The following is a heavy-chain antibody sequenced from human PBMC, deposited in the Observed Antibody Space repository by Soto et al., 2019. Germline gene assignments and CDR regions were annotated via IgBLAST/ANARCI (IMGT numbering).Heavy chain of an antibody. J-gene: IGHJ4*02. CDR1: GGSVSSGSYY. D-gene: IGHD2-15*01. CDR2: IYYSGST. V-gene: IGHV4-61*01. Sequence: SETLSLTCTVSGGSVSSGSYYWSWIRQPPGKGLEWIGYIYYSGSTNYNPSLKSRVTISVDTSKNQFSLKLSSVTAADTAVYYCARERYCSGGSCYSDIRYFDYWGQGTLVTVSS. CDR3: ARERYCSGGSCYSDIRYFDY.